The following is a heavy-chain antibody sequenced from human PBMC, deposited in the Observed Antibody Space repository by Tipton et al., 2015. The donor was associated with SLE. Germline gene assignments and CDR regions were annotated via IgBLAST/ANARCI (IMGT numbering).Heavy chain of an antibody. CDR2: IWFDGSNK. Sequence: LSCAVSGFSFSSYGMHWVRQAPGKGLEWVALIWFDGSNKYFADSVKGRFTISRDNSKNTLYLQMNNPRAEDTAVYYCARMNDGFDVWGQGTVVTVSS. CDR1: GFSFSSYG. V-gene: IGHV3-33*01. CDR3: ARMNDGFDV. J-gene: IGHJ3*01.